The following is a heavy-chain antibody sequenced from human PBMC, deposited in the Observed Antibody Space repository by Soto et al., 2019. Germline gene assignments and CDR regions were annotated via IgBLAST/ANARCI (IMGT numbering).Heavy chain of an antibody. D-gene: IGHD2-2*01. J-gene: IGHJ4*02. CDR1: GFSLSTSGEG. V-gene: IGHV2-5*01. CDR3: AHNALLGYCSSTSCLQYFDY. CDR2: IYWNDDK. Sequence: QITLKESGPTLVKPTQTLTLTCTFSGFSLSTSGEGVGWIRQPPGKALEWLALIYWNDDKRYSPSLKSRLTITKDTSKNQVVLTMTNMDPVDTATYYCAHNALLGYCSSTSCLQYFDYWGQGTLVTVSS.